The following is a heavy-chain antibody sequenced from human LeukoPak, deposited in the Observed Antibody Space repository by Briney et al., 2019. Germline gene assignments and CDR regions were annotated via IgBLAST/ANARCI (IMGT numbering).Heavy chain of an antibody. D-gene: IGHD5-18*01. Sequence: VASVKVSCKASGYTFTSYGISWVRQAPGQGLEWMGWISAYNGNTNYAQKLQGRVTMTTDTSTSTAYMELRSLRSDDTAVYYCARGGPRYRYGFDAFDIWGQGTMVTVSS. V-gene: IGHV1-18*01. J-gene: IGHJ3*02. CDR1: GYTFTSYG. CDR3: ARGGPRYRYGFDAFDI. CDR2: ISAYNGNT.